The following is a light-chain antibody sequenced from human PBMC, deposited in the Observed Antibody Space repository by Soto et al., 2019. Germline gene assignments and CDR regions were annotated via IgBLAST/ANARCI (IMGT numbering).Light chain of an antibody. CDR3: VAWDDNLDAHV. CDR2: VND. CDR1: SSNVGTNT. V-gene: IGLV1-44*01. J-gene: IGLJ1*01. Sequence: QSALTQPPSASGTPGQRVTISCFGGSSNVGTNTVGWYQQLPGAAPKVLIYVNDKRPSGVPDRFSGSNSGTSASLTISGLQSEDEADYYCVAWDDNLDAHVFGTGTKVTVL.